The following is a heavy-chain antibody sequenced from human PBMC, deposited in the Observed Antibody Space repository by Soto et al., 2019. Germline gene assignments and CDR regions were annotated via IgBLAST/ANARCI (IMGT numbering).Heavy chain of an antibody. V-gene: IGHV3-23*01. J-gene: IGHJ4*02. CDR3: GKGGGFGTGDYYNVAY. Sequence: EVQLLESGGGLVEPGGSLRLSCTASGFSFSSYAMTWVRQAPGKGLEWVSSTTDDGGRTFYADSVKGRFTISRDNSNKRLYLQMNSLRAENTALYYCGKGGGFGTGDYYNVAYWGQGTLVTVSS. D-gene: IGHD3-10*01. CDR1: GFSFSSYA. CDR2: TTDDGGRT.